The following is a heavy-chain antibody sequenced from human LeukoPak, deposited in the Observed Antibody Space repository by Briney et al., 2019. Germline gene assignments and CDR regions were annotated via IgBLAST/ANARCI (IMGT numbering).Heavy chain of an antibody. D-gene: IGHD3-10*01. CDR3: ARERTYFGSGSYPDS. Sequence: SETLSLTCTVSGGSTSRGGYYWSWIRQHPGKGLEWIGYIYYIGLTYYNPSLGSRVTVSLDTSRNQFSLKLPSVTAADTAVYYCARERTYFGSGSYPDSWGQGTLVTVSS. V-gene: IGHV4-31*03. J-gene: IGHJ4*02. CDR2: IYYIGLT. CDR1: GGSTSRGGYY.